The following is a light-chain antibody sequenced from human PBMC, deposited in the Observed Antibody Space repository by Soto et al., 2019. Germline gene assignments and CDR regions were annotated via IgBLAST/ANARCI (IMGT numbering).Light chain of an antibody. Sequence: DIQMTQSPSSLSASVGDRVTITCRASQSISSYLNWYQQKPGKAPKLLIYAASSLQSGVPSRFSGRGSGTDFTLTISSLQPEDFATYYCQRSNSTPWTFGQGTKVEIK. J-gene: IGKJ1*01. CDR2: AAS. CDR1: QSISSY. V-gene: IGKV1-39*01. CDR3: QRSNSTPWT.